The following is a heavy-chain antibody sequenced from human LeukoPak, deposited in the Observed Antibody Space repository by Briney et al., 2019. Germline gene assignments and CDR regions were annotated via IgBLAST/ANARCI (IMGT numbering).Heavy chain of an antibody. CDR3: TTEGTVTTPFDY. D-gene: IGHD4-17*01. Sequence: GGALRLSCAASGFTFSNAWMSWVRQAPGKGLDWVGRIKSKTDGGTTDYAAPVKGRFTISRDDSKNTLYLQMNSLKTEDTAVYYCTTEGTVTTPFDYWGQGTLVTVSS. J-gene: IGHJ4*02. CDR2: IKSKTDGGTT. V-gene: IGHV3-15*01. CDR1: GFTFSNAW.